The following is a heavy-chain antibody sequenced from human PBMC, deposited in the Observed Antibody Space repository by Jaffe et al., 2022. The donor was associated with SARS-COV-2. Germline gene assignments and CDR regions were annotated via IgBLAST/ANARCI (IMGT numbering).Heavy chain of an antibody. Sequence: QVQLVESGGGVVQPGRSLRLSCAASGFTFSSYGMHWVRQAPGKGLEWVAVISYDGSNKYYADSVKGRFTISRDNSKNTLYLQMNSLRAEDTAVYYCAKDPRAHIGTVTSYYFDYWGQGTLVTVSS. D-gene: IGHD4-4*01. CDR1: GFTFSSYG. V-gene: IGHV3-30*18. CDR2: ISYDGSNK. CDR3: AKDPRAHIGTVTSYYFDY. J-gene: IGHJ4*02.